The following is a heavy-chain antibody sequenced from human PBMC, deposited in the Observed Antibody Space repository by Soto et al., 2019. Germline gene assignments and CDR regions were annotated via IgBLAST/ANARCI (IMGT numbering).Heavy chain of an antibody. Sequence: QLQLQESGPGLVKPSETLSLTCTVSGGSISSSSYYWGWIRQPPGKGLEWIGSIYYSGSTYYYPSLNSRVTISVDTSKNQFSLKLSSVTAADTAVYYCARKTGIVVVPAAVFDYWGQGTLVTVSS. V-gene: IGHV4-39*01. D-gene: IGHD2-2*01. J-gene: IGHJ4*02. CDR2: IYYSGST. CDR3: ARKTGIVVVPAAVFDY. CDR1: GGSISSSSYY.